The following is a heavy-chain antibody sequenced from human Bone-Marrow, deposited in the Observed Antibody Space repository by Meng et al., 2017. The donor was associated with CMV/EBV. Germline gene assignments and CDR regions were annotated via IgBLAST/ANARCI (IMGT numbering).Heavy chain of an antibody. V-gene: IGHV1-58*01. CDR3: ASKAMDV. J-gene: IGHJ6*02. CDR1: GFSFTNAA. CDR2: IVVGSGYT. Sequence: SVKVSCKASGFSFTNAAVQWVRQARGEPLEWIGWIVVGSGYTSYAQKLQGRVTITRDMATSTAYMEVSSLRSDDTAVYYCASKAMDVWGQGTTVIVSS.